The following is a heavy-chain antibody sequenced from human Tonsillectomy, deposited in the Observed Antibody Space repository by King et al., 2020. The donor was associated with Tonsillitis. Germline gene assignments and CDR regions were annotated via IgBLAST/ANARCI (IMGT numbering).Heavy chain of an antibody. CDR3: AKDGAQWLPLGYWYFDL. D-gene: IGHD6-19*01. J-gene: IGHJ2*01. Sequence: VQLVESGGGVVQPGRSLRLSCAASGFTFSNFGMHWVRQAPGKGLEWVALISYDGNNKYYADSVKGRFTISRDSSKNTLCLQMNSLRAEDTAVYYCAKDGAQWLPLGYWYFDLWGRGTLVTVSS. CDR2: ISYDGNNK. CDR1: GFTFSNFG. V-gene: IGHV3-30*18.